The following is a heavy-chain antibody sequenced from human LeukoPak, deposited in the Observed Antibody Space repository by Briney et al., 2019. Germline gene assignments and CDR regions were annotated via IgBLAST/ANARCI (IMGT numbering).Heavy chain of an antibody. CDR2: ISSSSSHI. D-gene: IGHD6-19*01. J-gene: IGHJ3*02. CDR1: GFTFSGFI. Sequence: KSGGSLRLSCAASGFTFSGFIINWVRQAPGKGLEWVSCISSSSSHIYYADSVKGRFTISRDNAKNSLYLQMNSLRAEDTAIYYCAREAVTGTNDAFDIWGQGTMVTVSS. CDR3: AREAVTGTNDAFDI. V-gene: IGHV3-21*01.